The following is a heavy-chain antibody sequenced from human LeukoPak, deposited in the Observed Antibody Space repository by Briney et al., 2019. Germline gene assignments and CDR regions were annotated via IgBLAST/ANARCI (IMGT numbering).Heavy chain of an antibody. J-gene: IGHJ6*03. Sequence: SETLSLTGTVSSDSISSSSYYWGWIRQPPGKGLEWIGTIYYSGSTYYNPSRKSRVTISVDTSKNQFSLKLSSVTAADTAVFFCARFVVVRGPMEYYYYYMDVWGRGTTVIVSS. CDR2: IYYSGST. CDR1: SDSISSSSYY. V-gene: IGHV4-39*07. CDR3: ARFVVVRGPMEYYYYYMDV. D-gene: IGHD2-2*01.